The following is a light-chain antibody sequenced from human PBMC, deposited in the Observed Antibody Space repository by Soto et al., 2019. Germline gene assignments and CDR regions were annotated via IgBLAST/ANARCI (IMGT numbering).Light chain of an antibody. Sequence: SYELTQPPSVSVAPGQTATITCGGNNIGSKGVHWYQQKSGQAPVLVVYEDYGRPSGIPDRFSGSNSGITATLTINRVEAGDEADYYCQVWVRSSDPRGVFGGGTKVTVL. V-gene: IGLV3-21*02. J-gene: IGLJ3*02. CDR2: EDY. CDR3: QVWVRSSDPRGV. CDR1: NIGSKG.